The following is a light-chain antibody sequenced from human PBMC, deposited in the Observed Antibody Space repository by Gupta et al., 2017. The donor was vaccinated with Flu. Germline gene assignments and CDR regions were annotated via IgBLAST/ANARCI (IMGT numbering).Light chain of an antibody. CDR2: EVS. V-gene: IGLV2-14*01. J-gene: IGLJ3*02. CDR3: SSYTSSSTPWV. Sequence: QSALTQPASVSGSPGQSITISCTGTSSDVGGYNYVSWYQQHPGKAPKLMMYEVSNRPSGVSNRFSCSKSGNKASLTITGLQAEEEADDYCSSYTSSSTPWVFGGGTKLTVL. CDR1: SSDVGGYNY.